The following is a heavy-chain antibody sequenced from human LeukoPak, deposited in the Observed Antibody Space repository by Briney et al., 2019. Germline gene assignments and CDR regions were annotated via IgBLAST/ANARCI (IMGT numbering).Heavy chain of an antibody. D-gene: IGHD1-14*01. J-gene: IGHJ4*02. V-gene: IGHV3-23*01. CDR1: GFTFSSYA. CDR2: ISDAGAIT. Sequence: GSLRLSCAASGFTFSSYAMSCVRQAPGKGLEWVSGISDAGAITYYADSVKGRFTISRSQSTNTLYLQMDSLRAEDTSLYYCARGGTTWHGFDSWVQGTLVTVSS. CDR3: ARGGTTWHGFDS.